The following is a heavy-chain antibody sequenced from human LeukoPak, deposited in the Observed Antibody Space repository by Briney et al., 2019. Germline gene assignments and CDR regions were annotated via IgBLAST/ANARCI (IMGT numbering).Heavy chain of an antibody. J-gene: IGHJ3*02. V-gene: IGHV4-39*01. CDR3: ARRGIVVVPAAIRTFDI. CDR1: GGSISSSSYY. CDR2: IDYSGST. Sequence: SETLSLTCTVSGGSISSSSYYWGWIRQPPGKGLECIGSIDYSGSTYYNPSLKRRVTISVDTSKNQVSLKLSSVTAADTAVYYCARRGIVVVPAAIRTFDIWGQGTMVTVSS. D-gene: IGHD2-2*02.